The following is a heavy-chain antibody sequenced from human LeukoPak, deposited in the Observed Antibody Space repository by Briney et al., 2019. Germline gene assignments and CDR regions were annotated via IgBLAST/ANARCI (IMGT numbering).Heavy chain of an antibody. D-gene: IGHD2-8*01. CDR1: GGSISSSSYY. CDR2: IYYSGST. Sequence: SETLSLTFPVSGGSISSSSYYWGWIRPPPGKGLEWIGSIYYSGSTYYNPSLKSRVTISVDTSKNQFSLKLSSVTAADTAVYYCARRHPNAIRGRAFDYWGQGTLVTVSS. J-gene: IGHJ4*02. CDR3: ARRHPNAIRGRAFDY. V-gene: IGHV4-39*07.